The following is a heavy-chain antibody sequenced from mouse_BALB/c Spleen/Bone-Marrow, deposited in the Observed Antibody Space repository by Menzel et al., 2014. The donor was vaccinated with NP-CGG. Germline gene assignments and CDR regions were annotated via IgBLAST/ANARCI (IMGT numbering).Heavy chain of an antibody. Sequence: QVQLKQSGAKLVRPGVSVKISCKGSGYTFTDHAMHWVKRSPAKSLEWIGLISGYYGDAIYNQKFKGKATMTVDKSSSTTYMELARLTSEDSAIDYCSRAGKVRNAMDDWGQGTSVTVSS. D-gene: IGHD2-14*01. CDR1: GYTFTDHA. CDR2: ISGYYGDA. CDR3: SRAGKVRNAMDD. J-gene: IGHJ4*01. V-gene: IGHV1S137*01.